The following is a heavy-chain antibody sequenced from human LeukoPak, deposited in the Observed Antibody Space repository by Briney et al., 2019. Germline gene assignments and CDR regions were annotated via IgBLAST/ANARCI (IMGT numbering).Heavy chain of an antibody. J-gene: IGHJ6*02. CDR3: ARVLSSSWYSGLLSRGVYYGMDV. V-gene: IGHV1-2*02. CDR2: INPNSGGT. D-gene: IGHD6-13*01. CDR1: GYTFTGYY. Sequence: ASVKVSCKASGYTFTGYYMHWVRQAPGQGLEWMGWINPNSGGTNYAQKFQGRVTMTRDTSISTAYMELSRLRPDDTAVYYCARVLSSSWYSGLLSRGVYYGMDVWGQGTTVTVSS.